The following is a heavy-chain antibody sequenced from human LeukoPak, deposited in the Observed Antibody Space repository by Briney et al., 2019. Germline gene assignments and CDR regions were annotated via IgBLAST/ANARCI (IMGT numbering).Heavy chain of an antibody. CDR2: IYYSGST. V-gene: IGHV4-59*08. D-gene: IGHD6-13*01. Sequence: SETLSLTCTVSGGSTSSYYWSWIRQPPGKGLEWIGYIYYSGSTNYNPSLKSRVTISVDTSKNQFSLKLSSVTAADTAVYYCARLGYSSSWYRIDYWGQGTLVTVSS. CDR1: GGSTSSYY. CDR3: ARLGYSSSWYRIDY. J-gene: IGHJ4*02.